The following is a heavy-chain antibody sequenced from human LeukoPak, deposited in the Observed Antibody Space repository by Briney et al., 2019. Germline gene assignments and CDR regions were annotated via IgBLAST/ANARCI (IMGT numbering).Heavy chain of an antibody. V-gene: IGHV4-38-2*01. D-gene: IGHD3-22*01. Sequence: KPSETLSLTCAVSGYSISSGYYWGWIRQSPGKGLEWIATIFHSGSIYYNPSLKSRVTLSVDTSKNQFSLRLNSVTAADTALYYCARMGVSYYYDSSTYYTTAFDVWGQGTMVSVSS. J-gene: IGHJ3*01. CDR1: GYSISSGYY. CDR3: ARMGVSYYYDSSTYYTTAFDV. CDR2: IFHSGSI.